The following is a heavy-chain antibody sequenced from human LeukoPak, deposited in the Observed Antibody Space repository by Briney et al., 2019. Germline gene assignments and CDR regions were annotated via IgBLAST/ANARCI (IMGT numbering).Heavy chain of an antibody. Sequence: GGSLRLSCPASGFTFSSYAMHWVRQAPGKGLEWVAVISYDGSNKYYADSVKGRFTISRDNSKNTLYLQMNSLRAEDTAVYYCARDLSSYYYDSSGYSDYWGQGTLVTVSS. D-gene: IGHD3-22*01. CDR2: ISYDGSNK. J-gene: IGHJ4*02. V-gene: IGHV3-30-3*01. CDR1: GFTFSSYA. CDR3: ARDLSSYYYDSSGYSDY.